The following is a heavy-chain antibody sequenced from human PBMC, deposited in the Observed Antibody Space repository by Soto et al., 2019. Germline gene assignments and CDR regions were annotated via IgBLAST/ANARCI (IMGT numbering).Heavy chain of an antibody. Sequence: PSETLSLTCTVSGGSISSGGYYWSWIRQPPGKGLEWIGYIYYSGSTYYNPSLKSRVTISVDTSKNQFSLKLSSVTAADTAVYYCARGEDCSSTSCRYYYYYGMDVWGQGTTVTVSS. D-gene: IGHD2-2*01. CDR2: IYYSGST. J-gene: IGHJ6*02. V-gene: IGHV4-30-4*01. CDR1: GGSISSGGYY. CDR3: ARGEDCSSTSCRYYYYYGMDV.